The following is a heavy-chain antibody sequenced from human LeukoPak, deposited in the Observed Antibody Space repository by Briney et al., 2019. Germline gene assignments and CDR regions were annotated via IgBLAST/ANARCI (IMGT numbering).Heavy chain of an antibody. V-gene: IGHV3-7*01. CDR1: GFTFSSYW. CDR3: ARAASLDRNCSSTSCYTAQVYYFDY. Sequence: GGSLRLSCAASGFTFSSYWMSWVRQAPGKGLEWVANIKQDGSEKYYVESVKGRFTISRDNAKNSLYLQMNSLRAEDTAVYYCARAASLDRNCSSTSCYTAQVYYFDYWGQGTLVTVSS. J-gene: IGHJ4*02. D-gene: IGHD2-2*02. CDR2: IKQDGSEK.